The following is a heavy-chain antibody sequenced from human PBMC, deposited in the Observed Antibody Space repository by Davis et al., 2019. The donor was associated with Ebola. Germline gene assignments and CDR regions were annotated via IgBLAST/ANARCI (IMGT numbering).Heavy chain of an antibody. CDR3: TKDGKKMGIFYYFDY. CDR2: ISNRDGTI. Sequence: GESLKISCAASGFTFSDYYMSWIRQAPGKGLEWLSYISNRDGTIFYADSVKGRFTISRGNSKNTLYLQMNSLRAEDTAVYYCTKDGKKMGIFYYFDYWGQGTLVPVSS. J-gene: IGHJ4*02. CDR1: GFTFSDYY. V-gene: IGHV3-11*01. D-gene: IGHD7-27*01.